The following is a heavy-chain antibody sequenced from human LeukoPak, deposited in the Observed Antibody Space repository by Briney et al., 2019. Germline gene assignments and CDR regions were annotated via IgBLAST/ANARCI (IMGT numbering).Heavy chain of an antibody. CDR1: GFTFSSYS. CDR2: IGPSSTVI. D-gene: IGHD2/OR15-2a*01. CDR3: VSFYETY. Sequence: PGGSLRLSCAASGFTFSSYSMNWVRQAPGKGLEWVSYIGPSSTVIYYADSLKGRFTISRDNAKNTVYLQMNSLRAEDTAVYYCVSFYETYWGRGTLVTVSS. V-gene: IGHV3-48*01. J-gene: IGHJ4*02.